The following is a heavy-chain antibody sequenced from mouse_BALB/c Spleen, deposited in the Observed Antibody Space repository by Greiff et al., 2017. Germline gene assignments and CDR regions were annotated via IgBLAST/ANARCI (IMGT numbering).Heavy chain of an antibody. D-gene: IGHD1-1*01. Sequence: EVQLVESGGGLVKPGGSLKLSCAASGFTFSSYAMSWVRQTPEKRLEWVASISSGGSTYYPDSVKGRFTISRDNARNILYLQMSSLRSEDTAMYYCARGITTVVLYYFDYWGQGTTVTVSS. J-gene: IGHJ2*01. CDR3: ARGITTVVLYYFDY. V-gene: IGHV5-6-5*01. CDR1: GFTFSSYA. CDR2: ISSGGST.